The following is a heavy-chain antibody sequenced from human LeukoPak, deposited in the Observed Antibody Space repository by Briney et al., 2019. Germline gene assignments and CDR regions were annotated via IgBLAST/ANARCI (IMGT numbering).Heavy chain of an antibody. J-gene: IGHJ4*02. CDR3: ARDRGWYSSSDCFDY. CDR2: IKQDGSEK. CDR1: GFTFSSYW. Sequence: HPGGSLRLSCAASGFTFSSYWMSWVRQAPGKGLEWVANIKQDGSEKYYVDSVKGRFTISRDNAKNSLYLQMNSLRAEDTAVYYCARDRGWYSSSDCFDYWGQGTLVTVSS. D-gene: IGHD6-6*01. V-gene: IGHV3-7*01.